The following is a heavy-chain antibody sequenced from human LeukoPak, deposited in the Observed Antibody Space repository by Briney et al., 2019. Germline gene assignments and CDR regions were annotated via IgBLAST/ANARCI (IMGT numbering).Heavy chain of an antibody. CDR3: ARSSAYYNEADI. D-gene: IGHD1-26*01. CDR2: INPSGGST. Sequence: ASVKVSCKTSGYXFTSYYIRWVRQAPGQGLEWMGIINPSGGSTTYAQKFQGRLTMASDTSTSTVYMELSSLRSEDTAMYYCARSSAYYNEADIWGQGTMVTVSS. CDR1: GYXFTSYY. V-gene: IGHV1-46*01. J-gene: IGHJ3*02.